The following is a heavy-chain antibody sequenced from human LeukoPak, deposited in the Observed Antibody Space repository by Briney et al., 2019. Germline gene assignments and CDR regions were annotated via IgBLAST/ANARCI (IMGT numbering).Heavy chain of an antibody. CDR1: GGSISSSSYY. D-gene: IGHD4-17*01. J-gene: IGHJ4*02. Sequence: SETLSLTCTVSGGSISSSSYYWGWIRQPPGKGLEWIGSIYYSGSTYYNPSLKSRVTISVDTSKNQFSLRLSSVTAADTAVYYCARHRTTGTYGAFDYWGQGTLVTVSS. CDR3: ARHRTTGTYGAFDY. V-gene: IGHV4-39*01. CDR2: IYYSGST.